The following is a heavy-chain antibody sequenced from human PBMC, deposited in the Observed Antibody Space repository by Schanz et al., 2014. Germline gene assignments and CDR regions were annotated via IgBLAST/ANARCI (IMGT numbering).Heavy chain of an antibody. Sequence: VHLVESGGGLVQPGGSLRLSCAASGFSISDHTMRWDRQAPGKGLEPVSVTYLGGNTDYADSVKGRFTISRDDSKNTLHLQMNSLRSEDTAIYFCARDQASTHWGQGTPVTVSS. V-gene: IGHV3-66*01. J-gene: IGHJ4*02. CDR1: GFSISDHT. CDR2: TYLGGNT. CDR3: ARDQASTH.